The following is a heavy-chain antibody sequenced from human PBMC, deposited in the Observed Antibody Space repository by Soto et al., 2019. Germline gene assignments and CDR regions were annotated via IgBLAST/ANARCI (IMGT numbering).Heavy chain of an antibody. CDR2: ISGSGGST. CDR1: GFTFSSYA. V-gene: IGHV3-23*01. D-gene: IGHD3-3*01. J-gene: IGHJ4*02. CDR3: AGLYDFWSGYPLDY. Sequence: EVQLLESGGGLVQPGGSLRLSCAASGFTFSSYAMSWVRQAPGKGLEWVSAISGSGGSTYYADSVKGRFTISRDNSKNTLYLQMNSLRAEDTAVYYCAGLYDFWSGYPLDYWGQGTLVTVSS.